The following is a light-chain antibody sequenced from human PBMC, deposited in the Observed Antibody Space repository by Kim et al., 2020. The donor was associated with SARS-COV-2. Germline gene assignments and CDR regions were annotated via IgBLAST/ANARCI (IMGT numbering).Light chain of an antibody. CDR3: QQYNNWPPCT. CDR1: QSVSSN. Sequence: EIVMTQSPATPSVSPGERATLSCRASQSVSSNLAWYQQKPGQAPRLLIYGASTRATGIPARFSGSGSGTEFTLTISSLQSEDFAVYYCQQYNNWPPCTFGGGTKVDIK. CDR2: GAS. V-gene: IGKV3-15*01. J-gene: IGKJ4*01.